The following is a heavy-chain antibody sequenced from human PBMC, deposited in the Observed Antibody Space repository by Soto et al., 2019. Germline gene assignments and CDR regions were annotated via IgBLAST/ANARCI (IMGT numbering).Heavy chain of an antibody. CDR1: GFTFSSYG. Sequence: ESGGGVVQPGRSLRLSCAASGFTFSSYGMHWVRQAPGKGLEWVAVISYDGSNKYYADSVKGRFTISRDNSKNTLYLQMNSLRAEDTAVYYCAKVAVTTPSEYYYYYYMDVWGKGTTVTVSS. V-gene: IGHV3-30*18. D-gene: IGHD4-4*01. J-gene: IGHJ6*03. CDR2: ISYDGSNK. CDR3: AKVAVTTPSEYYYYYYMDV.